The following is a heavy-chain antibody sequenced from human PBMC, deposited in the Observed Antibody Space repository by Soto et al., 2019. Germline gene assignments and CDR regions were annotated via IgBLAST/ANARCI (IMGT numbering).Heavy chain of an antibody. J-gene: IGHJ4*02. CDR1: GGSISSSSYY. CDR3: GRSALGLAPPKLPDF. CDR2: IYYSGST. V-gene: IGHV4-39*01. Sequence: PSETLSLTCTVSGGSISSSSYYWGWIRQPPGKGLEWIGSIYYSGSTYYSPSLKTRVTISVDTSKNQFSLKLTSVTAADTAVYFCGRSALGLAPPKLPDFWGQGTLVTVAS. D-gene: IGHD1-1*01.